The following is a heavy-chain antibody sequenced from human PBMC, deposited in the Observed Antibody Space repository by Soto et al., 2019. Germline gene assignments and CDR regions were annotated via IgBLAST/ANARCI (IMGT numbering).Heavy chain of an antibody. D-gene: IGHD2-8*02. CDR2: IYYSGIT. CDR3: ARGGGVYYFDY. V-gene: IGHV4-59*01. J-gene: IGHJ4*02. Sequence: PPGKGLEWIGYIYYSGITDYNPSLKSRVTISVDTSKSQFSLKLSSVTAADTAVYYCARGGGVYYFDYWGQGTLVTVSS.